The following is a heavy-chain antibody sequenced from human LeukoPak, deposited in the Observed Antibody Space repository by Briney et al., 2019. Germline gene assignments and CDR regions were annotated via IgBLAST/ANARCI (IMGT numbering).Heavy chain of an antibody. CDR1: GFALRSHW. CDR3: ARNNGMDV. V-gene: IGHV3-7*03. J-gene: IGHJ6*02. CDR2: VNRDGSET. Sequence: QPGGSLRLSCAASGFALRSHWMTWVRQVPGRGPEWVANVNRDGSETYYLDSVKGRFTISKDNAKNSLYLQMNSLRAEDTALYHCARNNGMDVWGQGTTVIVSS.